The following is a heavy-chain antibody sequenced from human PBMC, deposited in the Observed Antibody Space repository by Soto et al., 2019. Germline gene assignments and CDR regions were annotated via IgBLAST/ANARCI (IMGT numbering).Heavy chain of an antibody. CDR2: INSDGSST. Sequence: EVQLVESGGGLGQPGGSLRLSCAASGFTFSSYWMHWVRQAPGKGLVWVSRINSDGSSTSYADSVKGRFTISRDNAKNALYLQMNGLRAEDTAVYYCARGGVGRYCSSTSCYTWVFDYWGQGTLVTVSS. D-gene: IGHD2-2*02. V-gene: IGHV3-74*01. CDR1: GFTFSSYW. J-gene: IGHJ4*02. CDR3: ARGGVGRYCSSTSCYTWVFDY.